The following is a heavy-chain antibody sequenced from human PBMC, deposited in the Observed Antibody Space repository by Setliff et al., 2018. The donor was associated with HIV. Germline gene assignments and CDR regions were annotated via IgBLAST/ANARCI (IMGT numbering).Heavy chain of an antibody. D-gene: IGHD6-13*01. CDR3: ARDCRVGWVFTYGMDV. J-gene: IGHJ6*02. CDR1: GFTFSRYG. V-gene: IGHV3-30*04. CDR2: ISYDGSKK. Sequence: GGSLRLSCAASGFTFSRYGMHWVRKAPGKGLEWVAFISYDGSKKYYADSVKGRFTISRDNSKNTLFLQMNSLRPEDTAVYYCARDCRVGWVFTYGMDVWGQGTLVTVSS.